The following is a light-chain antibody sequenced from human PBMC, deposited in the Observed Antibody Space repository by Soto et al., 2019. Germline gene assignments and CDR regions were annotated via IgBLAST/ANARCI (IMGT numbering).Light chain of an antibody. Sequence: QSALTQPASVSGSPGQSITISCTGTSSDVGGYNYVSWYQHHPGKAPKLLIFEVGNRPSGVSHRFSGSKSGNTASLTISGLQAEDEADYYCTSYTATSTYVFGTGTQLTVL. CDR3: TSYTATSTYV. J-gene: IGLJ1*01. CDR2: EVG. V-gene: IGLV2-14*01. CDR1: SSDVGGYNY.